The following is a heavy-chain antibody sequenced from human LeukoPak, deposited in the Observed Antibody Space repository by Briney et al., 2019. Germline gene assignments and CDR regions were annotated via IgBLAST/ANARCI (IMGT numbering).Heavy chain of an antibody. Sequence: KPSETLSLTCTVSGGSISSSSYYWGWIRQPPGKGLEWIGSIYYSGSTYYNPSLKSRVTISVDTSKNQFSLKLSSVPAADTAVYYCARLPIGDYYFDYWGQGTLVTVSS. J-gene: IGHJ4*02. CDR1: GGSISSSSYY. CDR2: IYYSGST. D-gene: IGHD4-17*01. CDR3: ARLPIGDYYFDY. V-gene: IGHV4-39*01.